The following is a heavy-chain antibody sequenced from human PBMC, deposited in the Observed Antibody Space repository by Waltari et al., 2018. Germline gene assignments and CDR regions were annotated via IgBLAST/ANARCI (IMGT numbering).Heavy chain of an antibody. CDR1: GYSFTSYW. Sequence: EVQLVQSGAEVKKPGESLRISCKGSGYSFTSYWISWVRQMPGKGLEWRGRIGPSDSYTNYSPSFQGHVTISADKSIGTAYLQWSSLKASDTAMYYCARQGGTVPVAYYYYGMDVWGQGTTVTVSS. D-gene: IGHD1-7*01. CDR3: ARQGGTVPVAYYYYGMDV. J-gene: IGHJ6*02. CDR2: IGPSDSYT. V-gene: IGHV5-10-1*03.